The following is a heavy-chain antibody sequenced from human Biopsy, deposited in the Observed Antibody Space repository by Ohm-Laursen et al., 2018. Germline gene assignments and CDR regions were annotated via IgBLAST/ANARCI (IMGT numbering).Heavy chain of an antibody. J-gene: IGHJ4*02. V-gene: IGHV4-59*08. CDR3: ARQYGYLGYEY. Sequence: TLSLTCTVSGGSFSGYYWSWIRQPPGKGLEWIGYISGSSNTNYNPSLKSQVTLSTDTSETQFSLRLSSVTAADTAVYYCARQYGYLGYEYWGQGALVTVSS. CDR2: ISGSSNT. D-gene: IGHD6-25*01. CDR1: GGSFSGYY.